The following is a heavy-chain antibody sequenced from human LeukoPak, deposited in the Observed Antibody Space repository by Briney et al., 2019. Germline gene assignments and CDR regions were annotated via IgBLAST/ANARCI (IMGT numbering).Heavy chain of an antibody. Sequence: ASVKVSCKASGYTFTSYYMHWVRQAPGQGLEWMGIINPSGGSTSYAQKFQGRVTMTRDTSTSTVYMELSSLRSEDTAVYYCATYPRKTYYDFWSGYPTYYFDYWGQGTLVTVSS. CDR3: ATYPRKTYYDFWSGYPTYYFDY. CDR1: GYTFTSYY. D-gene: IGHD3-3*01. CDR2: INPSGGST. V-gene: IGHV1-46*01. J-gene: IGHJ4*02.